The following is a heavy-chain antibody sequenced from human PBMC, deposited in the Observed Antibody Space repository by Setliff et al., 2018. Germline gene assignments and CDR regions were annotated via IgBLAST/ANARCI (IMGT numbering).Heavy chain of an antibody. CDR1: GGSIGPHY. V-gene: IGHV4-39*01. CDR3: ARLPNYVWGSPVDY. D-gene: IGHD3-16*01. CDR2: IFYSGRT. Sequence: SETLSLTCTVSGGSIGPHYWRSIRQPPGKGLEWIGSIFYSGRTFYNPSLKSRVTISVDTSKNQFSLTLSSVTAADTAVYYCARLPNYVWGSPVDYWGQGTLVTVSS. J-gene: IGHJ4*02.